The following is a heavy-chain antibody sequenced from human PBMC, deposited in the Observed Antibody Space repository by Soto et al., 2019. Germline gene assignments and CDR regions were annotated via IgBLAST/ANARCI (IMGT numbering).Heavy chain of an antibody. D-gene: IGHD6-19*01. CDR3: ARDWDNSGWGGGRGMDV. J-gene: IGHJ6*02. Sequence: QVQLVQSGAEVKTPGASVKVSCKASGYTFTSYSISWMRQAPGQGLEWMGWINAFNGNTNYAPKFQGRLTMTTEPSTSIVYMALRSLRSDDTAVYYCARDWDNSGWGGGRGMDVWGQGTTVIVSS. V-gene: IGHV1-18*01. CDR1: GYTFTSYS. CDR2: INAFNGNT.